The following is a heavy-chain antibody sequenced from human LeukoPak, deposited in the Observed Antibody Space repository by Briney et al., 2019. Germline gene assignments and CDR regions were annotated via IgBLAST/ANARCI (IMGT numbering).Heavy chain of an antibody. CDR3: ASGDYFGFDY. CDR2: IEQDGSEQ. V-gene: IGHV3-7*02. J-gene: IGHJ4*02. CDR1: GFTLSIYA. Sequence: GGSLRLSCAASGFTLSIYAMSWVRQAPGKGREWVANIEQDGSEQHYVDSVKGRFTIYRDNAKNSLYLQMNSLRAEDTAVYYCASGDYFGFDYWGQGTLVTVPS. D-gene: IGHD3-10*01.